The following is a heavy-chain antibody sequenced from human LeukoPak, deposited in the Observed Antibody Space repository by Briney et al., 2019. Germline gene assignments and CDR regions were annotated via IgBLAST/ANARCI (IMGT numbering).Heavy chain of an antibody. V-gene: IGHV3-7*05. CDR1: GLTFSRYW. J-gene: IGHJ4*02. D-gene: IGHD2-15*01. CDR3: AGSGGGHPYYFDF. Sequence: GGSLRLSCAASGLTFSRYWMTWVRQAPGRGPEWVANIKEDGNEVYSADSVKGRFTISRDNARNSLYLQMNSLRAEDTAVYYCAGSGGGHPYYFDFWGQGTLVTVSS. CDR2: IKEDGNEV.